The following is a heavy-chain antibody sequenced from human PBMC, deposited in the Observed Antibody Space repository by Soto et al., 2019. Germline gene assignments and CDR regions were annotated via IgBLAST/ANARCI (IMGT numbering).Heavy chain of an antibody. CDR1: GGSISSYY. D-gene: IGHD3-3*01. Sequence: SETLSLTCTVSGGSISSYYWSWIRQPAGKGLEWIGRIYTSGSTNYNPSLKSRVTMSVDTSKNQFSLKLSSVTAADTAVYYCARAVGRSGYYPRVFDYWGQGTLVTAPQ. V-gene: IGHV4-4*07. CDR2: IYTSGST. J-gene: IGHJ4*02. CDR3: ARAVGRSGYYPRVFDY.